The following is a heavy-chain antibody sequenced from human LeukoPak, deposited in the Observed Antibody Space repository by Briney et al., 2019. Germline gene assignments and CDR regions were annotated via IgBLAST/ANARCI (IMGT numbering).Heavy chain of an antibody. D-gene: IGHD3-22*01. CDR3: TRHDSSLLAFDI. Sequence: GGSLRLSCAASGFTFSGSAMHWVRQASGKGLEWVGRIRSKANSYATAYAASVKGRFTISRDDSKNTAYLQMNSLKTEDTAVYYCTRHDSSLLAFDIWGQGTIVTVSS. V-gene: IGHV3-73*01. CDR2: IRSKANSYAT. J-gene: IGHJ3*02. CDR1: GFTFSGSA.